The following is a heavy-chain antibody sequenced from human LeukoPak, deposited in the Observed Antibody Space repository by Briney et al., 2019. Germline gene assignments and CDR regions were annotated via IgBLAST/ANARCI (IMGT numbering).Heavy chain of an antibody. CDR2: ISYDGSNK. Sequence: GRSLRLSCAASGFTFSSYAMHWVRQAPGKGLEWVAVISYDGSNKYYADSVKGRFTISRDNSKNTLYLQMNSLRAEDTAVYYCASGGVLLWFGAVDNLDYWGQGTLVTVSS. CDR1: GFTFSSYA. CDR3: ASGGVLLWFGAVDNLDY. V-gene: IGHV3-30*04. D-gene: IGHD3-10*01. J-gene: IGHJ4*02.